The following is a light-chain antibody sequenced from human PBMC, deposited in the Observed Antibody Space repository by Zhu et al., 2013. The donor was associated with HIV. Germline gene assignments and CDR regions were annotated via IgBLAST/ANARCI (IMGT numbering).Light chain of an antibody. V-gene: IGKV1-5*01. Sequence: DIQLTQSPSFVSASVRDRVTITCRASQSISRWLAWYQQKPGKPPKLLIYDASTLQSGVPSRFSGSGSGTEFALTINSLQPDDFATYYCQQHNSIMGITFGGGTTVEIK. CDR1: QSISRW. CDR2: DAS. J-gene: IGKJ4*01. CDR3: QQHNSIMGIT.